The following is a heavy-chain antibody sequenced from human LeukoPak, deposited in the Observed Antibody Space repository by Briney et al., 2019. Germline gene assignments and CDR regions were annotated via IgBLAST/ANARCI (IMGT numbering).Heavy chain of an antibody. Sequence: GGSLRLSCAASGFTFSGYSMNWVRQAPGKGLEWVSSISSSSSYIYYADSVKGRFTISRDNAKNSLYLQMNSLRAEDTAVYYCAREGSQAGSTYMPYWGQGTLVTVSS. D-gene: IGHD4-11*01. V-gene: IGHV3-21*01. CDR1: GFTFSGYS. CDR3: AREGSQAGSTYMPY. J-gene: IGHJ4*02. CDR2: ISSSSSYI.